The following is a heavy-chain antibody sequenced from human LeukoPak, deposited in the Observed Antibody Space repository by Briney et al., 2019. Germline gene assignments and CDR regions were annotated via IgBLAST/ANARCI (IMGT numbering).Heavy chain of an antibody. J-gene: IGHJ4*02. CDR2: INSDASST. V-gene: IGHV3-74*01. CDR3: ASLSMMTPFDY. Sequence: GGSLRLSCAASGFTFRNYWMHWVRQAPGKGLVWVSRINSDASSTSYADSVKGRFTISRDNAKSTLFLQMNSLRAEDTAVYYCASLSMMTPFDYWGQGTLVTVSS. D-gene: IGHD3-22*01. CDR1: GFTFRNYW.